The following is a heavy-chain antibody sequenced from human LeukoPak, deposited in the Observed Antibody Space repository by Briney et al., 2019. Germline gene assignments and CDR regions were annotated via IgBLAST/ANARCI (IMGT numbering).Heavy chain of an antibody. CDR2: ISWNSGSI. D-gene: IGHD3-9*01. CDR3: ARDRTYYDILTGFDY. Sequence: GGSLRLSCAASGFTFDDYAMHWVRQAPGKGLEWVSGISWNSGSIGYADSVKGRFTISRDNAKNSLYLQMNSLRAEDTAVYYCARDRTYYDILTGFDYWGQGTLVTVSS. V-gene: IGHV3-9*01. CDR1: GFTFDDYA. J-gene: IGHJ4*02.